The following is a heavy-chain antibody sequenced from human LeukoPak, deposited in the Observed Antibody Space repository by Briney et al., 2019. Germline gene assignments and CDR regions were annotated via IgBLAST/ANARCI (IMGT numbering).Heavy chain of an antibody. D-gene: IGHD3-10*01. CDR2: INSRSTYI. CDR3: VRVSLGNDYGSGSYDY. CDR1: GFTFSTYN. Sequence: GGSLRLSCAASGFTFSTYNMNWVRQPPGKGLEWVSSINSRSTYIYYRDSVKGRFTISRDNAKNSLYLQMSGLRAEDTAVYYCVRVSLGNDYGSGSYDYWGQGTLVTVSS. V-gene: IGHV3-21*01. J-gene: IGHJ4*02.